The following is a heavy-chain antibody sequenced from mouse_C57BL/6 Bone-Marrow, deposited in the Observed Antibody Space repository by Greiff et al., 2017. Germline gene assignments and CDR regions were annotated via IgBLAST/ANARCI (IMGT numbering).Heavy chain of an antibody. CDR1: GYTFTDHT. Sequence: VKLVESDAELVKPGASVKISCKVSGYTFTDHTIHWMKQRPEQGLEWIGYIYPRDGSTKYNEKFKGKATLTADKSSSTAYMQLNSLTSEDSAVYFYARSRYGTYYFDYWGQGTTLTVSS. CDR2: IYPRDGST. J-gene: IGHJ2*01. V-gene: IGHV1-78*01. D-gene: IGHD4-1*01. CDR3: ARSRYGTYYFDY.